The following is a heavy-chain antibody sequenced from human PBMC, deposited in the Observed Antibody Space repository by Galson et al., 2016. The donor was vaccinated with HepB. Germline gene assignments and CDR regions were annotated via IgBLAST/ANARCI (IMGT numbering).Heavy chain of an antibody. CDR1: GGSISSYY. V-gene: IGHV4-59*08. Sequence: SETLSLTCTVSGGSISSYYWSWIRQPPGKRLEWMGYISYRGSTDYNPSLKSRVTISVDTSKNQFSLKLSSVTAADTAVYYCARIWWSPSGYYFDYWGQGTLVTVSS. CDR2: ISYRGST. D-gene: IGHD2-15*01. J-gene: IGHJ4*02. CDR3: ARIWWSPSGYYFDY.